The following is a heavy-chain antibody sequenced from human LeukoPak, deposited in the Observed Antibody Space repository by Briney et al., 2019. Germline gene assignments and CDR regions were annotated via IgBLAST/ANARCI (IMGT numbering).Heavy chain of an antibody. V-gene: IGHV3-48*04. Sequence: GGSLRLSCAASGFTFSSYAMNWVRQAPGKGLEWVSYISFSVNTKYYGDSVKGRFTISRDNAKNSLYLHMDSLRAEDTAVYYCARGAYSSGWAYFDHWGQGTLVTVSS. CDR1: GFTFSSYA. D-gene: IGHD6-19*01. J-gene: IGHJ4*02. CDR3: ARGAYSSGWAYFDH. CDR2: ISFSVNTK.